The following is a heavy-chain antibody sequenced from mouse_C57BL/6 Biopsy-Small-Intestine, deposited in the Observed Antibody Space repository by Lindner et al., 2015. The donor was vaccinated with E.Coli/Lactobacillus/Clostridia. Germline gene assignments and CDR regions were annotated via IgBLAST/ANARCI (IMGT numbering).Heavy chain of an antibody. V-gene: IGHV1-54*01. J-gene: IGHJ2*01. Sequence: VQLQESGAELVRPGTSVKVSCKASGYAFTNYLIEWVKQRPGQGLEWIGVINPGSGGTNYNEKFKGKATLTADKSSSTAYMQLSSLTSEDSAVYFCARWHDGYSFDYWGQGTTLTVSS. CDR3: ARWHDGYSFDY. D-gene: IGHD2-3*01. CDR1: GYAFTNYL. CDR2: INPGSGGT.